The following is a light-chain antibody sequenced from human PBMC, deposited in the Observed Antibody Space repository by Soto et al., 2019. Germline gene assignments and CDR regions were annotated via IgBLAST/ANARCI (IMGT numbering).Light chain of an antibody. V-gene: IGKV3-20*01. J-gene: IGKJ1*01. Sequence: EIVLTQSPGTLSLSPGERATLSCRASQSVSSSYLAWYQQKPGQAPRLLIYGASSRATGIPDRFSASGSGTDFTLTISRLEPEDFALYYCQQYGSSRTFGQGTKVEIK. CDR2: GAS. CDR3: QQYGSSRT. CDR1: QSVSSSY.